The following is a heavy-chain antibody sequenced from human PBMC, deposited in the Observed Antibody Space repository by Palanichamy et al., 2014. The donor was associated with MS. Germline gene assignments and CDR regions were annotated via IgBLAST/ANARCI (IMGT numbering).Heavy chain of an antibody. D-gene: IGHD5-12*01. Sequence: EVQLLESGGGLVQPGGSLRLSCAASGFTFSSYAMSWVRQAPGKGLEWVSAISGSGGSTYYADSVKGRFTISRDNSKNTLYLQMNSLRAEDTAVYYCAKGSRRGYSGYDPGDYFDYWGQGTLVTVSS. CDR2: ISGSGGST. J-gene: IGHJ4*02. CDR3: AKGSRRGYSGYDPGDYFDY. V-gene: IGHV3-23*01. CDR1: GFTFSSYA.